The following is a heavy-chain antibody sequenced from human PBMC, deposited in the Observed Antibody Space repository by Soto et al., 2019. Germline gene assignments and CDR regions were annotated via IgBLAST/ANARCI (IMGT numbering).Heavy chain of an antibody. J-gene: IGHJ4*02. CDR3: ARSYCGDDCALDY. CDR2: ISYDGSNK. D-gene: IGHD2-21*02. V-gene: IGHV3-30-3*01. Sequence: GGSLRLSCAASGFTFSRHVMHWGRQAPGKGLEWVAVISYDGSNKHYTDSVKGRFTISRDNSQNTLYLQMSSLRAEDTAVYYCARSYCGDDCALDYWGQGTLVTVSS. CDR1: GFTFSRHV.